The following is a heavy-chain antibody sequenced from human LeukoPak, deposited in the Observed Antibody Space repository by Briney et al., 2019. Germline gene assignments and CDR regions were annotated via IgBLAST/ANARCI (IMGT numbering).Heavy chain of an antibody. Sequence: GGSLRLSCAASGFTFSNYWMHWVRQAPGKGLVWVSRIYNDGSSTSYADSVKGRFTISRDNAKNSLYLQMNSLRPEDTALYYCAKIPKFCDSSICAIWGQGTMVTVSS. V-gene: IGHV3-74*01. J-gene: IGHJ3*02. CDR2: IYNDGSST. CDR3: AKIPKFCDSSICAI. D-gene: IGHD2/OR15-2a*01. CDR1: GFTFSNYW.